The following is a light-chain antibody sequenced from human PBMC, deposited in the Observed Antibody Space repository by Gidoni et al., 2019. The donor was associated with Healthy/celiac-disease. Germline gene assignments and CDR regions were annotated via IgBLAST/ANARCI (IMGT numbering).Light chain of an antibody. J-gene: IGKJ3*01. Sequence: IQLTQSPSSLSASVGDRVCITCRASQGISSYLAWYQQKPGKAPKLLIYAASTLQSGVPSRFSGSGSGTDFTLTISSLQPEDFATYYCQQLNSYLFXPXTKVDIK. CDR2: AAS. V-gene: IGKV1-9*01. CDR3: QQLNSYL. CDR1: QGISSY.